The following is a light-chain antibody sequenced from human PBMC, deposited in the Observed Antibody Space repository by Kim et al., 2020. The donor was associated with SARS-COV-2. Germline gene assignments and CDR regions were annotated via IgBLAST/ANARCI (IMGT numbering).Light chain of an antibody. CDR1: SGHTNYA. Sequence: SVKLTCTLTSGHTNYAIAWHQQQPEKGPRYLMSVNSDGSHTMGDGVPDRSSGSSSGAERYLPISSLQSDDEADYYCQTGDTGIRVFGGGTQLTVL. CDR3: QTGDTGIRV. J-gene: IGLJ3*02. CDR2: VNSDGSH. V-gene: IGLV4-69*01.